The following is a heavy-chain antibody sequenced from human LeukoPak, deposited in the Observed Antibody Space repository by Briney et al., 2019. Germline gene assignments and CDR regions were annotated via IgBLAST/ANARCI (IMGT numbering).Heavy chain of an antibody. J-gene: IGHJ4*02. CDR2: IYYSGST. D-gene: IGHD6-19*01. CDR1: GGSISSSSYY. Sequence: SETLSLTCTVSGGSISSSSYYRGWIRQPPGKGLEWIGSIYYSGSTYYNPSLKSRVTISVDTSKNQFSLKLSSVTAADTAVYYCARHPQWLAVFDYWGQGTLVTVSS. CDR3: ARHPQWLAVFDY. V-gene: IGHV4-39*01.